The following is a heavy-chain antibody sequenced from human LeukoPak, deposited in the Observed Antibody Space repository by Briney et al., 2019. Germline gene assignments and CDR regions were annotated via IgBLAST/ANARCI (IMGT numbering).Heavy chain of an antibody. CDR2: INAGNGNT. J-gene: IGHJ4*02. CDR1: GYTFTSYA. CDR3: AALRGVRWDY. V-gene: IGHV1-3*01. Sequence: ASVKVSCKASGYTFTSYAMHWVRQAPGQRLERVGWINAGNGNTKYSQKFQGRVTITRDTSAGTAYMELSSLRSEDTAVYYCAALRGVRWDYWGQGTLVTVSS. D-gene: IGHD3-16*01.